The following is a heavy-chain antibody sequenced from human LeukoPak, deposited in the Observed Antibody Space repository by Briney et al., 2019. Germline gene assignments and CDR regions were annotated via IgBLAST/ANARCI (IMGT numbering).Heavy chain of an antibody. J-gene: IGHJ5*02. CDR2: IHYSGST. CDR3: ARGARGYSYGPYDH. Sequence: KSSETLSLTCTVSGGSMSSYYGSWIRQPPGKGLEWIGYIHYSGSTDYNPSLKSRVTISIDTSKTQFSLILSSVTAAETAVYYCARGARGYSYGPYDHWGRGTLATVSS. CDR1: GGSMSSYY. D-gene: IGHD5-18*01. V-gene: IGHV4-59*01.